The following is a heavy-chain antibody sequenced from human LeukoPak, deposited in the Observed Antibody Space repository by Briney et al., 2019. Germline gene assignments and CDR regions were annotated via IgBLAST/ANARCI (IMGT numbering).Heavy chain of an antibody. V-gene: IGHV3-30*04. Sequence: GGSLRLSRTASGFTFSDYAMHWVRQAPGKGLEWVAVISYDGSSKYYADSVKGRFTISRDNSKSSLYLQVNSLRAEDTAVFYCARDESRRSSSDVDPGYFDYWGQGTLVTVSS. CDR3: ARDESRRSSSDVDPGYFDY. CDR1: GFTFSDYA. CDR2: ISYDGSSK. D-gene: IGHD6-6*01. J-gene: IGHJ4*02.